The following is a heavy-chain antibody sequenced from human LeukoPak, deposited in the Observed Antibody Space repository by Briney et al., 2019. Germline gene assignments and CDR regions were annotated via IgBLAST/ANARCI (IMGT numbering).Heavy chain of an antibody. D-gene: IGHD6-13*01. Sequence: GGSLRLSCAASGFTFSTYVMVWVRRAPEKGLEWVSSISVSGSNTFYTDSVKGRFTISRDNSKNTLDLQMNSLRAEDTAIYYCAKENLLPSAGTLGSWGQGTLVTVSS. CDR1: GFTFSTYV. CDR2: ISVSGSNT. V-gene: IGHV3-23*01. CDR3: AKENLLPSAGTLGS. J-gene: IGHJ5*02.